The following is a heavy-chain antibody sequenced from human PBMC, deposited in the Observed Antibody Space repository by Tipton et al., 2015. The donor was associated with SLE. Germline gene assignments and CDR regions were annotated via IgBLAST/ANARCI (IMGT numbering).Heavy chain of an antibody. V-gene: IGHV3-33*06. J-gene: IGHJ4*02. CDR1: GFTFSSYG. CDR3: AKAKKGYCSGGSCSGDF. D-gene: IGHD2-15*01. Sequence: SLRLSCAASGFTFSSYGMHWVRQAPGKGLEWVAVIWYDGSNKNYADSVKGRFTISRDNSKNTLYLQMNSLRAEDTAVYFCAKAKKGYCSGGSCSGDFWGQGTLVTVSS. CDR2: IWYDGSNK.